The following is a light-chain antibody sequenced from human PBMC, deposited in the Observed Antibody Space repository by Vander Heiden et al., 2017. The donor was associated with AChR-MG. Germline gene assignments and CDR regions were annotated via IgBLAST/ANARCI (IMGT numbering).Light chain of an antibody. CDR1: NIGSKH. Sequence: SYVMTQPPSVSVAPGKPARITCGGNNIGSKHVHWYQQKPGQAPVLVVYDDSDRPSGVPERFSGSNSGDTATLTISGVEAGDEADYYCQLWDSSTDHWVFGGGTTLTVL. V-gene: IGLV3-21*03. J-gene: IGLJ3*02. CDR2: DDS. CDR3: QLWDSSTDHWV.